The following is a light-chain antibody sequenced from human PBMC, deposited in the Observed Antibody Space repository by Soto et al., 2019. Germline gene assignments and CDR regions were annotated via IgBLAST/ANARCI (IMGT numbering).Light chain of an antibody. CDR1: QSFSRSF. V-gene: IGKV3-20*01. J-gene: IGKJ5*01. CDR2: GAS. CDR3: QQYASSPIT. Sequence: EIVLTQSPGTLSLSPGERATLSCRASQSFSRSFLAWYQQRPGQAPRLLLYGASTRATGIPHRFSGSGSGTAFTLSITRLEPEDFAVYYCQQYASSPITFGPGTRLEIK.